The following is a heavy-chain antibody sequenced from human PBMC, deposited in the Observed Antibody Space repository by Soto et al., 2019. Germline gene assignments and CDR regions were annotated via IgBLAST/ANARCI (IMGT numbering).Heavy chain of an antibody. Sequence: GGSLRLSCVASGFTFSSYAMHWVRQSPGKGLEWVSLISSDGAKTVYAASVKGRFTISRDNFRDTLYLEMSGLRPEDTALYFCVRDCLAAETYYFDYWGRGTQVTVSS. V-gene: IGHV3-30*15. CDR2: ISSDGAKT. CDR3: VRDCLAAETYYFDY. CDR1: GFTFSSYA. D-gene: IGHD6-13*01. J-gene: IGHJ4*02.